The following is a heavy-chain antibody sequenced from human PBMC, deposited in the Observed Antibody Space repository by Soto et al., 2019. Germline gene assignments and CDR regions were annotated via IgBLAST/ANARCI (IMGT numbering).Heavy chain of an antibody. Sequence: GGPLRLSCAASGFTFSSYWMSWVRQAPGKGLEWVANIKQDGSEKYYVDSVKGRFTISRDNAKNSLYLQMNSLRAEDTAVYYCARSIAARLNWFDPWGQGTLVTVSS. V-gene: IGHV3-7*01. D-gene: IGHD6-6*01. J-gene: IGHJ5*02. CDR3: ARSIAARLNWFDP. CDR1: GFTFSSYW. CDR2: IKQDGSEK.